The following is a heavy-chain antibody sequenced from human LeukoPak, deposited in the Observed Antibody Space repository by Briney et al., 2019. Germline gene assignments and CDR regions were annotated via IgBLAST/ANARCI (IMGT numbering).Heavy chain of an antibody. J-gene: IGHJ4*02. D-gene: IGHD3-22*01. Sequence: GASVKVSCKASGYTFTGYYMHWVRQAPGQGLAGMGWVNPNSGGTNYAQKFQGRGTITRDTSISTAYMELSRLRCDDTAVYYCARAAMIVVVVFNYWGQGTLVTVSS. CDR2: VNPNSGGT. V-gene: IGHV1-2*02. CDR1: GYTFTGYY. CDR3: ARAAMIVVVVFNY.